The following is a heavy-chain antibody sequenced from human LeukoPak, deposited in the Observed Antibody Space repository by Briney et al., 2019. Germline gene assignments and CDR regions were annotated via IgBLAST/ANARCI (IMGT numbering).Heavy chain of an antibody. D-gene: IGHD2-15*01. J-gene: IGHJ6*02. CDR1: GGSICTYC. Sequence: SETLSLTCAVSGGSICTYCWTWIRQPPGKGLEWIGYIHYSGRTDYNPSLKSRVSISVDTSKNQFSLTLTSVAAADTAVYYCARNMTPYYYYYGMDVWGQGTTVTVSS. V-gene: IGHV4-59*01. CDR3: ARNMTPYYYYYGMDV. CDR2: IHYSGRT.